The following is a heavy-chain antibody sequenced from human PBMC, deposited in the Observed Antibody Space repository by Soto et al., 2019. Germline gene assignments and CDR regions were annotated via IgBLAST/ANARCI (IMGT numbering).Heavy chain of an antibody. V-gene: IGHV1-69*01. J-gene: IGHJ4*02. CDR2: IIPVFDTV. CDR3: ARGGRGYVWFNEF. Sequence: QEQLVQSGAEVKKSGSSVKVSCKDTGGLFSSYAVSWVRQAPGQGLEWMGGIIPVFDTVYYAQTFQGRVTITADEYTNTAYMELSSLRSEDTAMYYCARGGRGYVWFNEFWGQGTLVTVSS. CDR1: GGLFSSYA. D-gene: IGHD3-16*01.